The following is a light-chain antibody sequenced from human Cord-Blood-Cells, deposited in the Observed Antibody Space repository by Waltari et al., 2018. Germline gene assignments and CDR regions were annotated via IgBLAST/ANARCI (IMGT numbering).Light chain of an antibody. J-gene: IGLJ1*01. Sequence: SYELTQPPSVSVSPGQTASITCSGDKLGDKYACWYQQKPGQSPVLVIYQDSKRPSGLPERFSGSNSGNTATLTISGTHAMDEADYYCQAWDSSTYVFGTGTKVTVL. CDR2: QDS. CDR1: KLGDKY. CDR3: QAWDSSTYV. V-gene: IGLV3-1*01.